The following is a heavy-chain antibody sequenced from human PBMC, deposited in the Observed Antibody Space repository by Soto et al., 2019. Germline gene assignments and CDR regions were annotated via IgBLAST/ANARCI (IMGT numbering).Heavy chain of an antibody. CDR1: GGSISSYY. D-gene: IGHD4-17*01. CDR2: IHYSGST. J-gene: IGHJ5*02. Sequence: SETLSLTCTVSGGSISSYYWSWIRQPPGKGLEWIGYIHYSGSTNYNPSLKSRVTISVDTSKDQFSLKLSSVTAADTAVYYCARRLPGDYGHWFDPWGQGILVT. CDR3: ARRLPGDYGHWFDP. V-gene: IGHV4-59*08.